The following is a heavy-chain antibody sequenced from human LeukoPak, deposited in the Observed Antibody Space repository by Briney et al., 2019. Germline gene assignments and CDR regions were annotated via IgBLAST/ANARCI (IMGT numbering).Heavy chain of an antibody. CDR2: IIPIFGTA. J-gene: IGHJ5*02. D-gene: IGHD2-2*01. V-gene: IGHV1-69*13. CDR3: ARGGLRYCSSTSCYPNWFDP. Sequence: GASVKVSCKASGGTFSSYAISWVRQAPGQGLEWMGGIIPIFGTANYAQKFQGRVTITADESTSTAYMELSSLRSEDTAVYYYARGGLRYCSSTSCYPNWFDPWGQGTLVTVSS. CDR1: GGTFSSYA.